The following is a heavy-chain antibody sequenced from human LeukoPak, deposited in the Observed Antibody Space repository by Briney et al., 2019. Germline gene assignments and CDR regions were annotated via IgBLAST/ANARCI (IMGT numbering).Heavy chain of an antibody. Sequence: PSETLSLTCTVSGGSISRDSYYWSWIRQPAGKGLEWIGRTYTSGGTHYNPSLKSRVTISIDTSKNQFSLQLSSLTAADTAVYYCAAARLPSAFDYWGQGTLVTVSS. V-gene: IGHV4-61*02. J-gene: IGHJ4*02. CDR3: AAARLPSAFDY. CDR2: TYTSGGT. D-gene: IGHD2-2*01. CDR1: GGSISRDSYY.